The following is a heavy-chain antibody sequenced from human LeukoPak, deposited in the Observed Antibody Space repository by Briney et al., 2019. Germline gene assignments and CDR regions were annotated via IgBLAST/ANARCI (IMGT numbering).Heavy chain of an antibody. J-gene: IGHJ4*02. D-gene: IGHD6-19*01. Sequence: PSETLSLTCTVSGGSISSGGYYWSWIRQHPGKGLEWIGYTYYSGSTYYNPSLKSRVTISVDTSKNQFSLKLSSVTAADTAVYYCARAVAVAGQIIDYWGQGTLVTVSS. V-gene: IGHV4-31*03. CDR1: GGSISSGGYY. CDR2: TYYSGST. CDR3: ARAVAVAGQIIDY.